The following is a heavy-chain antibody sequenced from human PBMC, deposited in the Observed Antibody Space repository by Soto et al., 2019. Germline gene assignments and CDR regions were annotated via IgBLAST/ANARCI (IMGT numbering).Heavy chain of an antibody. Sequence: GGSLRLSCAASGFTFSSYAMSWVRQAPGKGLEWVSAISGSGGSTYYADSVKGRFTISRDNSKNTLYLQMNSLRAEDTAVYYCARALYGTYYYYGMDVWGQGTTVTVSS. D-gene: IGHD1-1*01. CDR1: GFTFSSYA. J-gene: IGHJ6*02. CDR2: ISGSGGST. CDR3: ARALYGTYYYYGMDV. V-gene: IGHV3-23*01.